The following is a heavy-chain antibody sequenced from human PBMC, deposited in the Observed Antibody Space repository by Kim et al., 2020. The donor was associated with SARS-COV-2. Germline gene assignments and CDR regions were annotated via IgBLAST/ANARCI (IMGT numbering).Heavy chain of an antibody. D-gene: IGHD3-22*01. V-gene: IGHV4-34*01. J-gene: IGHJ4*02. Sequence: LKSRVTISVDTSKSQFSLKLSSVTDADTAVYYCAREGAYYYDSSGYCFDYWGQGTLVTVSS. CDR3: AREGAYYYDSSGYCFDY.